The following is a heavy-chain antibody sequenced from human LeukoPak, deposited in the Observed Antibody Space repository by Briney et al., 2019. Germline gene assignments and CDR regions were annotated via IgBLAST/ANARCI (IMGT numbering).Heavy chain of an antibody. CDR2: IRSKADGGTA. D-gene: IGHD5-18*01. CDR3: TRGGLYSYGYWYYFDY. Sequence: GGSLRLSCTASGFTFGDYAMSWVRQAPGKGLEWVGFIRSKADGGTAEYAASVKGRFTISRDDSKSIAYLQMNSLKTEDTAVYYCTRGGLYSYGYWYYFDYWGQGTLVTVSS. V-gene: IGHV3-49*04. CDR1: GFTFGDYA. J-gene: IGHJ4*02.